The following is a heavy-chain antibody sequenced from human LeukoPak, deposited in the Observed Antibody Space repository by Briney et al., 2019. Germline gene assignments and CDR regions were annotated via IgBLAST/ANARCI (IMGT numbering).Heavy chain of an antibody. CDR2: IWYDGSNE. D-gene: IGHD3-10*02. CDR1: GFSFSNSG. CDR3: AREISMFVNAFDL. V-gene: IGHV3-33*01. Sequence: PGGSLRLSCAASGFSFSNSGMHWLRQAPGKGLEWVAVIWYDGSNEYYADAVKGRFIISRDNSKNTVHLQMNSLRVEDTSVYYCAREISMFVNAFDLWGQGTLVAVSS. J-gene: IGHJ3*01.